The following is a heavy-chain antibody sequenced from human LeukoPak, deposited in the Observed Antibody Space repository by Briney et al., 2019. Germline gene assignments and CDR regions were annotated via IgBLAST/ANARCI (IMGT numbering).Heavy chain of an antibody. CDR1: GFTFSSYA. V-gene: IGHV3-30*04. CDR2: ISYDGSNK. Sequence: PGGSLRLSCAASGFTFSSYAMHWVRQAPGKGLEWVAVISYDGSNKYYADSVKGRFTISRDNSKNTLYLQMNSLRAEDTAVYYCAKVPPDLVSPVVVVAVHFDYWGQGTLVTVSS. J-gene: IGHJ4*02. CDR3: AKVPPDLVSPVVVVAVHFDY. D-gene: IGHD2-15*01.